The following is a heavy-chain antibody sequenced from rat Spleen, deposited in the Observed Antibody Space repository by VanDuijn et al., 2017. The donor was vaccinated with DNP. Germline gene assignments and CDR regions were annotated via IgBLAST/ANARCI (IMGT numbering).Heavy chain of an antibody. Sequence: EVQLVESGGGLVQPGRSLKLSCAASGFTFTYYGMAWVRQAPKKGLEWVASITSSGGGTSYRDSVRGRFTISRDNAKTTLYLQMDSLRSDDTANYYCTTDFERGYWGQGGMVTVSS. D-gene: IGHD1-11*01. CDR1: GFTFTYYG. CDR3: TTDFERGY. V-gene: IGHV5-27*01. CDR2: ITSSGGGT. J-gene: IGHJ2*01.